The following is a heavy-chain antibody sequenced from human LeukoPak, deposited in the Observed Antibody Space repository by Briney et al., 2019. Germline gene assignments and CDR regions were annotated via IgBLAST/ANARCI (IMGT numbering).Heavy chain of an antibody. J-gene: IGHJ4*02. CDR2: IGSSSSSI. CDR1: GFTFSSHS. Sequence: GGSLRLSCAASGFTFSSHSMNWVRQAPGKGLEWVSSIGSSSSSIYYADSVKGRFTTFRDNARNSLYLQMNSLRADDTAVYCCAREAQEAFDCWGQGTLVTVSS. CDR3: AREAQEAFDC. V-gene: IGHV3-21*01.